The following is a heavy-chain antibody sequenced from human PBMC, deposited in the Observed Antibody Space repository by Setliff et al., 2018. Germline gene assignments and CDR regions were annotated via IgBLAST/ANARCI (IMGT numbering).Heavy chain of an antibody. CDR1: GFTFSPYI. CDR3: ARGGGTSNYYYYYMDV. D-gene: IGHD2-15*01. CDR2: ISSSGSTI. J-gene: IGHJ6*03. Sequence: PGGSLRLSCAASGFTFSPYIIHWVRQAPGKGLEWVSYISSSGSTIYYADSVKGRFTISRDNAKNSLYLQMNSLRAEDTAVYYCARGGGTSNYYYYYMDVWGKGTTVTVSS. V-gene: IGHV3-48*04.